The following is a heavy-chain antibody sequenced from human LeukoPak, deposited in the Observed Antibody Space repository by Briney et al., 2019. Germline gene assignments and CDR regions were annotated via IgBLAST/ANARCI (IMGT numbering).Heavy chain of an antibody. Sequence: GGSLRLSCAASGFTFSSYWMSWVRQAPGKGLEWGANIQRDVSGKYYADSVKGRFSISRHNAKTSLYLQMNRPRDQDTAVYYCATGPPWYCSINSCSFNYWGQGILVTVSS. CDR3: ATGPPWYCSINSCSFNY. CDR2: IQRDVSGK. D-gene: IGHD2-2*01. J-gene: IGHJ4*02. V-gene: IGHV3-7*01. CDR1: GFTFSSYW.